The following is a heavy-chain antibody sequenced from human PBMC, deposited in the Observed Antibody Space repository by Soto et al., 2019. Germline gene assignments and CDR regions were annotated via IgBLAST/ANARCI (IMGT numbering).Heavy chain of an antibody. CDR1: NAW. J-gene: IGHJ6*02. V-gene: IGHV3-15*07. CDR3: TTGFLDTGGLDV. D-gene: IGHD2-21*01. CDR2: ILMKSEGART. Sequence: EVQLVESGGGLVEPGGSLRLSCTAANAWMNWVRQAPGKGLEWVGRILMKSEGARTDYAAPVKGRFTISRDDPDTTLHLQMNSLKIEDTGVYYCTTGFLDTGGLDVWGQGTTVIVSS.